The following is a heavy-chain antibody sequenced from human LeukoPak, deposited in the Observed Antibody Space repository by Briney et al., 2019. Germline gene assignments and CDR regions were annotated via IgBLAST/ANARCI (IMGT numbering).Heavy chain of an antibody. D-gene: IGHD1-1*01. Sequence: ASVKVSCKTSGYIFTNYDINWVRQAPGQGLEWMGWISPYNGDTKYAQKFQDRVTMSTDTSTSTTYKELRSLRSDDTAVYYCTRATGGLSDYWGQGTLVTVSS. CDR2: ISPYNGDT. CDR1: GYIFTNYD. CDR3: TRATGGLSDY. J-gene: IGHJ4*02. V-gene: IGHV1-18*04.